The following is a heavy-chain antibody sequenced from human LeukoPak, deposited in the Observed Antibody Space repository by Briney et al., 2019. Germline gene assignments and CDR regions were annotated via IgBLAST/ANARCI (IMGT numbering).Heavy chain of an antibody. Sequence: GGSLRLSCAASGFTISPYWMSWVRQAPGKGLEWVSSISSSSSYIYYADSVKGRFTISRDNAKNSLYLQMNSLRAEDTAVYYCARDRAMEVGAYYFDYWGQGTLVTVSS. CDR2: ISSSSSYI. CDR1: GFTISPYW. J-gene: IGHJ4*02. D-gene: IGHD1-26*01. V-gene: IGHV3-21*01. CDR3: ARDRAMEVGAYYFDY.